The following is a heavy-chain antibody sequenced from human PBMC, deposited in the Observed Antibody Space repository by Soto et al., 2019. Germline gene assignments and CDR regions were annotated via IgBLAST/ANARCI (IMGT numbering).Heavy chain of an antibody. D-gene: IGHD3-3*01. V-gene: IGHV3-23*01. J-gene: IGHJ4*02. CDR2: LSGNSGTT. CDR3: AKGSKFTIFSTNDY. CDR1: GFTFSTYA. Sequence: EVQVLESGGGLVQPGGSLGLSCAASGFTFSTYAMTWVRQAPGKGLEWVSALSGNSGTTYFADSVKGRFTISRDNSSNTVYLQMSSLRAEDTALYYCAKGSKFTIFSTNDYWGQGTLVTVSS.